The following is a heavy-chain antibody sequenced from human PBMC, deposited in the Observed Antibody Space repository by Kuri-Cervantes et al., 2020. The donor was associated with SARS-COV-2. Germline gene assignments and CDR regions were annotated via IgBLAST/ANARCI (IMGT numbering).Heavy chain of an antibody. Sequence: GESLKISCAASGFTFSSYAMHWVRQAPGKGLEWVSVIYSGGSTYYADSVKGRFTISRDKSKNTLYLQMNSLRAEDTAVYYCARETDYGGNSGVYCGQATLVTVS. CDR1: GFTFSSYA. V-gene: IGHV3-53*01. J-gene: IGHJ4*02. CDR3: ARETDYGGNSGVY. D-gene: IGHD4-23*01. CDR2: IYSGGST.